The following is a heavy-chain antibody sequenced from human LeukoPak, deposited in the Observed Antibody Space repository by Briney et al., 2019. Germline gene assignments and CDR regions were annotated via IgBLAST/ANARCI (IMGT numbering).Heavy chain of an antibody. J-gene: IGHJ4*02. Sequence: PGGSLRLSCAASGFTFDDYAMHWVRQAPGKGLEWVSGISWNSGSIGYADSVKGRFTISRDNAKNSLYLQMNSLRAEDTALYYCAKDTAPSPYYFDEWGQGTLVTVSS. CDR1: GFTFDDYA. V-gene: IGHV3-9*01. CDR2: ISWNSGSI. CDR3: AKDTAPSPYYFDE. D-gene: IGHD6-6*01.